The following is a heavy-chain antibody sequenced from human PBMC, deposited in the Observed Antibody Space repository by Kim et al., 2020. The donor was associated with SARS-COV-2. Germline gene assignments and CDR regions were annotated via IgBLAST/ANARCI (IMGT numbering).Heavy chain of an antibody. V-gene: IGHV4-34*01. CDR1: GGSFSGYY. CDR3: ARGRGSSSWYSVEPPNFDY. J-gene: IGHJ4*02. CDR2: INHSGST. D-gene: IGHD6-13*01. Sequence: SETLSLTCAVYGGSFSGYYWSWILQPPGKGLEWIGEINHSGSTNYNPSLKSRVTISVDTSKNQFSLKLSSVTAADTAVYYCARGRGSSSWYSVEPPNFDYWGQGTLVTVSS.